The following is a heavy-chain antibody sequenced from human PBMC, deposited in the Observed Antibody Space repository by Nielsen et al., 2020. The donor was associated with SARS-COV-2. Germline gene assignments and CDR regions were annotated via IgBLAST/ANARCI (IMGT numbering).Heavy chain of an antibody. D-gene: IGHD1-20*01. CDR3: ARDRSKRLRYNWNYEYYGMDV. J-gene: IGHJ6*02. CDR1: GYTFTSYY. Sequence: ASVKVSCKASGYTFTSYYMHWVRQAPGQGLDWMGIINPSGGSTSYAQKFQGRVTMTRDTSTSTVYMELSSLRSEDTAVYYCARDRSKRLRYNWNYEYYGMDVWGQGTTVTVSS. V-gene: IGHV1-46*01. CDR2: INPSGGST.